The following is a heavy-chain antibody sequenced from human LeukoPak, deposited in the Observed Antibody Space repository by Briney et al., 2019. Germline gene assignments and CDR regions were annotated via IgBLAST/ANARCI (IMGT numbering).Heavy chain of an antibody. CDR3: TRHGSRWEHDY. CDR2: IRSKANSYAT. D-gene: IGHD1-26*01. J-gene: IGHJ4*02. Sequence: GGSLRLSCAASGFTFSGSSMHWVRQASATGLEWVGRIRSKANSYATAYAASVNGRFTISRDDSKNTAYLQMNSLKTEDTAVYYCTRHGSRWEHDYWGQGTLVTVSS. V-gene: IGHV3-73*01. CDR1: GFTFSGSS.